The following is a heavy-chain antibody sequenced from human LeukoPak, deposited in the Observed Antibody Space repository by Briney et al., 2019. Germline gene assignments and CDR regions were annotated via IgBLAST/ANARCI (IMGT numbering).Heavy chain of an antibody. CDR2: ISMGGGST. CDR3: AKDRSGNSYGHFDY. V-gene: IGHV3-43D*04. CDR1: GFTFDDYA. Sequence: GGSLRLSCAASGFTFDDYAMHWVRQAPGKGLEWVSRISMGGGSTYYADSVKGRFTISRDNTKNSLYLHMNSLRAEGTALYYCAKDRSGNSYGHFDYWGQGTLVTVSS. D-gene: IGHD3-10*01. J-gene: IGHJ4*02.